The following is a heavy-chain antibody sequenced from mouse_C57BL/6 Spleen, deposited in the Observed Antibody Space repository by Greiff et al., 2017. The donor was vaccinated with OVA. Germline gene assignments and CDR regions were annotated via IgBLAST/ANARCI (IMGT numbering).Heavy chain of an antibody. V-gene: IGHV1-22*01. D-gene: IGHD2-5*01. Sequence: VQLKQSGPELVKPGASVKMSCKASGYTFTDYNMHWVKQSHGKSLEWIGYINPNNGGTSYNQKFKGKATLTVNKSSSTAYMELRSLTSEDSAVYYCARWSNYLYAMDYWGQGTSVTVSS. J-gene: IGHJ4*01. CDR3: ARWSNYLYAMDY. CDR2: INPNNGGT. CDR1: GYTFTDYN.